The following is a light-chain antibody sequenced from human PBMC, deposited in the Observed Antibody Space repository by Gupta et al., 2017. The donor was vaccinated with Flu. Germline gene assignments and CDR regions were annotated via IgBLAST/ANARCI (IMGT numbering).Light chain of an antibody. CDR3: QAWDSGTCG. J-gene: IGLJ2*01. CDR1: KLGDKY. CDR2: EDT. Sequence: SYELTQPPSVSVSPGQTASIPCSGDKLGDKYVCWYRQKPGQSPVKVIYEDTKRPSGIPERFSGSNSGNTATLTISGTQAMDEADYYCQAWDSGTCGFGGGTKLTVL. V-gene: IGLV3-1*01.